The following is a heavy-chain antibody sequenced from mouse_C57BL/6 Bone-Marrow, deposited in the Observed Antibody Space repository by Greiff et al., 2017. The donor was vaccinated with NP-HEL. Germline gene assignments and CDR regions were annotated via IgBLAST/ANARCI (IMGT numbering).Heavy chain of an antibody. CDR3: ARISGYYDWYFDV. V-gene: IGHV1-26*01. J-gene: IGHJ1*01. Sequence: EVQLQQSGPDLVKPGTSVKISCKASGYSFTAYYMHWVKQSHGKSLEWIGRINPNNGGTSYIQKFEGKATLTADKSSRTAYMELRSLTSEDSAVYYCARISGYYDWYFDVWGAGTTVTVSS. CDR1: GYSFTAYY. CDR2: INPNNGGT. D-gene: IGHD2-3*01.